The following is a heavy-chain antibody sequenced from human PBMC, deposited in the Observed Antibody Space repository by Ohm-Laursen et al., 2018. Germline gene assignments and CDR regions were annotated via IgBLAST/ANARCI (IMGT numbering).Heavy chain of an antibody. J-gene: IGHJ6*02. D-gene: IGHD2-2*01. V-gene: IGHV3-11*06. CDR2: ISSSSSYI. CDR3: AREIVVPAAEDV. CDR1: GFTVSDSY. Sequence: SLRLSCAASGFTVSDSYVSWVRQAPGKGLEWVSSISSSSSYIYYADSVKGRFTISRDNAKNSLYLQMNSLRAEDTAVYYCAREIVVPAAEDVWGQGTTVTVSS.